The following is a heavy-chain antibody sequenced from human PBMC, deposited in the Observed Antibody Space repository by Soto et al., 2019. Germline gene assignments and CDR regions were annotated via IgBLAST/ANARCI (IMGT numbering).Heavy chain of an antibody. V-gene: IGHV1-18*01. Sequence: QVQLVQSAAEVKKPGASVKVSCKTSGYIFTNYGISWVRQAPGQGLEWMGWISAYDGLTNHSQKFQGRVTMTTDTSTSTAYMELRSLSSDDAAVYYCASVRYHDTSGYYDVDYWGQGTLVTVSS. J-gene: IGHJ4*02. D-gene: IGHD3-22*01. CDR1: GYIFTNYG. CDR2: ISAYDGLT. CDR3: ASVRYHDTSGYYDVDY.